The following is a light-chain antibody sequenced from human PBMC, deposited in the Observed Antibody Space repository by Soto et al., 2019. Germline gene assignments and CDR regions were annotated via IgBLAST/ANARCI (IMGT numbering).Light chain of an antibody. V-gene: IGKV1-5*03. CDR3: QQYDSSVYT. Sequence: DIQMTQSPSTLSASVGDRVTITCRASQSISSWLAWYQQKPGKAPKLLIYRASRLGNGVPSRFSGSGSGTEFTLTISSLQHDDFATYSCQQYDSSVYTFGQGTKLEIK. CDR1: QSISSW. CDR2: RAS. J-gene: IGKJ2*01.